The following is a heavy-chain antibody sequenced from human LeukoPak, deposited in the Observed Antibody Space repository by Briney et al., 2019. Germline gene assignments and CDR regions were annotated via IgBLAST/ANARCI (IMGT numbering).Heavy chain of an antibody. Sequence: ASVKVSCKASGYTSTSYDINWVRQATGQGLEWMGWMNPNSGNTGYAQKFQGRVTITRNTSISTAYMELSSLRSEDTAVYYCARGGSPLGYCSSTSCYEGDNWFDPWGQGTLVTVSS. D-gene: IGHD2-2*01. J-gene: IGHJ5*02. CDR3: ARGGSPLGYCSSTSCYEGDNWFDP. CDR1: GYTSTSYD. V-gene: IGHV1-8*03. CDR2: MNPNSGNT.